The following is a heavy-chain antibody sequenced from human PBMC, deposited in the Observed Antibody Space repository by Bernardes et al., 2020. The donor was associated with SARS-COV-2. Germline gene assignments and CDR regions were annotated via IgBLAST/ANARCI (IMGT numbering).Heavy chain of an antibody. V-gene: IGHV1-18*01. J-gene: IGHJ6*02. Sequence: ASVKVSCKASGYTFSSYGISWVRLAPGQGLEWMGWISPYSGNTNYAQKLQGRVTMTTDTSTSTAYMELRSLRSDDTAVYYCARVRKHIVVVTAYYGMDVWGQGTTVTVSS. CDR1: GYTFSSYG. CDR2: ISPYSGNT. CDR3: ARVRKHIVVVTAYYGMDV. D-gene: IGHD2-21*02.